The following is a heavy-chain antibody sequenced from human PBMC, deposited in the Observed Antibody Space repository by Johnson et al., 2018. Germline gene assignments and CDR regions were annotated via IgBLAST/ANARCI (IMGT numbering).Heavy chain of an antibody. V-gene: IGHV3-7*01. CDR2: IKQDGGEK. D-gene: IGHD1-26*01. CDR1: GFTFSRSW. J-gene: IGHJ3*02. Sequence: VQLVESGGGLVQPGGSXRLSCAASGFTFSRSWMSWIRQAPGKGLEWVANIKQDGGEKYYVDSVKGRFTISKDNARKSRYLKMNSRRAEAMAVYYCAKLGDGFDIWGQGTMVTVSS. CDR3: AKLGDGFDI.